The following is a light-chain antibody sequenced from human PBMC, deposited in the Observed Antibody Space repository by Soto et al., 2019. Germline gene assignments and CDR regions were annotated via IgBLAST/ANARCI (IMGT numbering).Light chain of an antibody. CDR2: KAS. V-gene: IGKV1-5*03. Sequence: IQMTQYPSILSASLGDRVTITCRASQSINDWLAWVQQRPGKDPKLLVYKASSLESGDPPRFSGSGSGTEFTLTISSLQPDDFASYYCQQYNTNPWTFGEGTKVEIK. CDR1: QSINDW. J-gene: IGKJ1*01. CDR3: QQYNTNPWT.